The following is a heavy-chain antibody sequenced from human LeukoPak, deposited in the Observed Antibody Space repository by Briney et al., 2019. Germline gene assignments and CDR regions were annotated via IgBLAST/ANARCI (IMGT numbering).Heavy chain of an antibody. CDR2: INHSGST. D-gene: IGHD3-16*01. V-gene: IGHV4-34*01. CDR1: GGSFSGYY. J-gene: IGHJ4*02. CDR3: ARELFDYVWGSPRSSYFDY. Sequence: SETLSLTCAVYGGSFSGYYWSWIRQPPGKGLEWIGEINHSGSTNYNPSLKSRVTISVDTSKNQFSLKLSSVTAADTAVYYCARELFDYVWGSPRSSYFDYWGQGTLVTVSS.